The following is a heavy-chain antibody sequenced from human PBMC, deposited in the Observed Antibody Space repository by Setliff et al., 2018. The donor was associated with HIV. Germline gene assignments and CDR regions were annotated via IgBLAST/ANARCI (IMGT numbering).Heavy chain of an antibody. CDR2: INNISSTI. V-gene: IGHV3-48*01. J-gene: IGHJ4*02. Sequence: GGSLRLSCAASGFTFNTYAMNWVRQAPGKGLEWVSYINNISSTISYADSVKGRFTISRDNSKNTLYLQVNSLKTEDTAVYYCTLSSPYYDSLDYWGQGTLVTVSS. D-gene: IGHD3-22*01. CDR3: TLSSPYYDSLDY. CDR1: GFTFNTYA.